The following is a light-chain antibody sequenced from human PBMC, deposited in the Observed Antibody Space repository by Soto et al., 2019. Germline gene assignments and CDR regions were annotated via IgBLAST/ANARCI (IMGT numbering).Light chain of an antibody. J-gene: IGKJ1*01. CDR3: QRYSSSPTWT. Sequence: EIVLTQSPGTLSLSPGERATLSYRASQSISSNYLAWYQQKPGQAPRLLIYGASSRATGIPDRFSGSGSGTDFTLTISRLEPEDFAVYYCQRYSSSPTWTFGQGTKVEVK. CDR2: GAS. CDR1: QSISSNY. V-gene: IGKV3-20*01.